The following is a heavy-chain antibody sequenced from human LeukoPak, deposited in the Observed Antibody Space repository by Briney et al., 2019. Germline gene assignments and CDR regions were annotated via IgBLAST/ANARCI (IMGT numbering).Heavy chain of an antibody. CDR2: IYYSGST. D-gene: IGHD1-1*01. J-gene: IGHJ4*02. V-gene: IGHV4-61*05. CDR3: ARVSGTQLSPEFDY. Sequence: SETLSLTCTVSGGSISSSNYYWGWIRQPPGKGLEWIGYIYYSGSTNYNPSLKSRVTISVDTSKNQFSLKLSSVTAADTAVYYRARVSGTQLSPEFDYWGQGTLVTVSS. CDR1: GGSISSSNYY.